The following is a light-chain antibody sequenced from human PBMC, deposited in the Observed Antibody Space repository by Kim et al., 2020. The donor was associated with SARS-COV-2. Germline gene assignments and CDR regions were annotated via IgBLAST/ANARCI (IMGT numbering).Light chain of an antibody. J-gene: IGKJ2*01. CDR3: QHYGTSPPYT. Sequence: EIVLTQSPGTLSLSPGQRATLSCRASQSINSRYLAWYQQKRAQAPRLLLYGASNRAAGIPDRFSGSGSGTDFTLTISRLEPEDFAVYYCQHYGTSPPYTIGQGTKLEIK. V-gene: IGKV3-20*01. CDR1: QSINSRY. CDR2: GAS.